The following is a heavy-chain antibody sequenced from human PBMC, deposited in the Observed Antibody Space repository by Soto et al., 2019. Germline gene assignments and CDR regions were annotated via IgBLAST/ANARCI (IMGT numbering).Heavy chain of an antibody. CDR3: ARDYGGNLLDY. J-gene: IGHJ4*02. V-gene: IGHV4-59*01. CDR2: IYYSGST. Sequence: QVQLQESGPGLVKPSETLSLTCTVSGGSISSYYWSWIRQPPGKGLEWIGYIYYSGSTNYNPSLQSRVTISVDTSKNQFSLKLSSVTAADTAVYYCARDYGGNLLDYWGQGTLVTVSS. D-gene: IGHD4-17*01. CDR1: GGSISSYY.